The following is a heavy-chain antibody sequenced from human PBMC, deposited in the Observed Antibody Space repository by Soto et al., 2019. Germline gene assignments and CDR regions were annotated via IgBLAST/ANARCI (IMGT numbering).Heavy chain of an antibody. D-gene: IGHD2-15*01. CDR1: VLTFSFYV. CDR2: ISYDGSNK. J-gene: IGHJ4*02. Sequence: WGSLLLPCASAVLTFSFYVMDWVRQAPGKGLDWVAVISYDGSNKYYADSVNGRFTISIDNSKNTLYLQMNSLRAEDTAVYYCAKDRYRGNPDYWGQGTMVTVSS. V-gene: IGHV3-30*18. CDR3: AKDRYRGNPDY.